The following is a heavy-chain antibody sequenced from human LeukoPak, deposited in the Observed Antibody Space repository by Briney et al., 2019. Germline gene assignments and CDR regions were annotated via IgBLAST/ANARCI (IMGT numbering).Heavy chain of an antibody. J-gene: IGHJ5*02. CDR1: GGSISSSSYY. CDR3: ARDYSSGWYGYIWFDP. V-gene: IGHV4-39*07. D-gene: IGHD6-19*01. Sequence: SETLSLTCTVSGGSISSSSYYWGWIRQPPGKGLEWIGSIYYSGSTYYNPSLKSRVTISVDTSKNQFSLKLSSVTAADTAVYYCARDYSSGWYGYIWFDPWGQGTLVTVSS. CDR2: IYYSGST.